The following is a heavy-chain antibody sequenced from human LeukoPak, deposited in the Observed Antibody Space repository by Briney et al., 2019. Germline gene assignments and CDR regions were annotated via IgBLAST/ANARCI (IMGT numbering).Heavy chain of an antibody. CDR1: GYTFTGYY. CDR3: ASSLGASSMITFGGVIGGDAFDI. Sequence: GASVKVSCKASGYTFTGYYMHWVRQAPGQGLEWMGWINPNSGGTNYAQKFQGRVTMTRDTSISTAYMELSRLRSDDTAVYYCASSLGASSMITFGGVIGGDAFDIWGQGTMVTVSS. CDR2: INPNSGGT. V-gene: IGHV1-2*02. J-gene: IGHJ3*02. D-gene: IGHD3-16*01.